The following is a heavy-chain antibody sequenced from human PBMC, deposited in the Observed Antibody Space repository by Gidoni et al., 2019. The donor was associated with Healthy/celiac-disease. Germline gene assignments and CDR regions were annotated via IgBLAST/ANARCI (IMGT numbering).Heavy chain of an antibody. D-gene: IGHD6-6*01. CDR2: ISAYNGNT. V-gene: IGHV1-18*01. J-gene: IGHJ6*02. Sequence: QVQLVQSGAEVKKPGASVKVSCKASGYTFTSYGISWVRQAPGQGLEWMGWISAYNGNTNYAQKLQGRVTMTTDTSTSTAYMELRSLRSDDTAVYYCARDLWVRSIAARPGGMDVWGQGTTVTVSS. CDR1: GYTFTSYG. CDR3: ARDLWVRSIAARPGGMDV.